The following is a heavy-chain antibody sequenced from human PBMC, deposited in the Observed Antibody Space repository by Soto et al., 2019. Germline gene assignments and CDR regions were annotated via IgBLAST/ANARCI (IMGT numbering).Heavy chain of an antibody. Sequence: XESLRLSCAASGFTFSSYGMHWVRQAPGKGLEWVAVISYDGSNKYYADSVKGRFTISRDNSKNTLYLQMNSLRAEDTAVYYCAKDVVVGATPGLGDYYYYYGMDVWGQGTTVTVSS. CDR2: ISYDGSNK. J-gene: IGHJ6*02. CDR3: AKDVVVGATPGLGDYYYYYGMDV. V-gene: IGHV3-30*18. CDR1: GFTFSSYG. D-gene: IGHD1-26*01.